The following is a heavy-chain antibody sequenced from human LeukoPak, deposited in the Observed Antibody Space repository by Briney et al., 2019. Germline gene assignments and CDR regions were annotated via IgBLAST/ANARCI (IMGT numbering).Heavy chain of an antibody. V-gene: IGHV1-24*01. Sequence: AASVKVSCKVSGYTFTELSMHWVRQAPGKGLEWMGGFDPEDGETIYVQKFQGRVTMTEDTSTDTAYMELSSLRSEDTAVYYCATGIPRYYDSSGYFDYWGQGTLVTVSS. J-gene: IGHJ4*02. CDR3: ATGIPRYYDSSGYFDY. D-gene: IGHD3-22*01. CDR2: FDPEDGET. CDR1: GYTFTELS.